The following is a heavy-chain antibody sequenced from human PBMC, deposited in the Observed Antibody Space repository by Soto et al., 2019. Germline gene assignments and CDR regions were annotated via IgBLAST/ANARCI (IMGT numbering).Heavy chain of an antibody. CDR2: IGGSGIIT. CDR1: GFSFSSFA. D-gene: IGHD4-17*01. J-gene: IGHJ4*02. Sequence: GGSLRLSCRASGFSFSSFAMTWVRQAPGKGLEWVSSIGGSGIITYYTDSVKGRFTISRDNSGNTLFLHMNSLRADDTAVYYWAKDPNGDYVGALDSWGQGTLVNVSS. CDR3: AKDPNGDYVGALDS. V-gene: IGHV3-23*01.